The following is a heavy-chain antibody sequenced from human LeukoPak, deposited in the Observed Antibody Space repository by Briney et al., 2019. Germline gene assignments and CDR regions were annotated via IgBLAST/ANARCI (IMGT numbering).Heavy chain of an antibody. V-gene: IGHV3-21*01. Sequence: PGGSLRLSCAASGFTFSSYSMNWVRQAPGKGLEWVSSISSSSSYIYYADSVKGRFTISRDNAKNSLYLQMNSLRAEDTAVYHCARGGNYDSSGYDGYWGQGTLVTVSS. J-gene: IGHJ4*02. D-gene: IGHD3-22*01. CDR2: ISSSSSYI. CDR1: GFTFSSYS. CDR3: ARGGNYDSSGYDGY.